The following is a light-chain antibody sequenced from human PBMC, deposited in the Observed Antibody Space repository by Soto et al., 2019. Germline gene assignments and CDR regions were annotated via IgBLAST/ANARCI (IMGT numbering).Light chain of an antibody. CDR1: SSDIGRYTY. CDR2: DVS. Sequence: QSALTQPASVSGSPGQSITISCTGTSSDIGRYTYVSWYQQHPGKAPKLMIYDVSDRPSGVSNRFSGSKSGNTASLTISGLQTEDEADYYCSSYTSRSALVVFGTGTKVTVL. J-gene: IGLJ1*01. V-gene: IGLV2-14*03. CDR3: SSYTSRSALVV.